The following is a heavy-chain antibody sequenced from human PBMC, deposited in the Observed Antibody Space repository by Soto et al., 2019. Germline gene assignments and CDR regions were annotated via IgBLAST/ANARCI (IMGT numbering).Heavy chain of an antibody. CDR1: GYTFTSYG. D-gene: IGHD3-9*01. Sequence: ASVKVSCKASGYTFTSYGISWVRQAPGQGLEWMGWISAYNGNTNYAQKLQGRVTMTTDTSTSTAYMELRSLRSDDTAVYYCARENGLDYDILTGPLTYYYYYMDVWGKGTTVTVSS. CDR3: ARENGLDYDILTGPLTYYYYYMDV. V-gene: IGHV1-18*01. CDR2: ISAYNGNT. J-gene: IGHJ6*03.